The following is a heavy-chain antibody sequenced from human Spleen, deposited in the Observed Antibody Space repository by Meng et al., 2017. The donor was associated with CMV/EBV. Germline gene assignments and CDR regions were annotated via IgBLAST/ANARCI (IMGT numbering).Heavy chain of an antibody. CDR3: AGYSSSSGDCYSFDP. V-gene: IGHV4-34*01. CDR2: NNQRVST. Sequence: VFGSSFSGYYWSWIGQHPGKGLEWIEENNQRVSTHYNPSLKSRVTISVDTSKNPFSLNLSSVSAADTAVYFCAGYSSSSGDCYSFDPWGQGTLVTVSS. CDR1: GSSFSGYY. D-gene: IGHD6-6*01. J-gene: IGHJ5*02.